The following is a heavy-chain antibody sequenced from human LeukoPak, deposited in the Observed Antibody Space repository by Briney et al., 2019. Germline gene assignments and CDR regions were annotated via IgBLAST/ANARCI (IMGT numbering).Heavy chain of an antibody. CDR3: ARGGDGDILTGLVFDY. Sequence: GASVKVSCKASGYRFTSYGISWVRQAPGQGFEWMGWISAYNGNTNYAQKLQGRVTMTTDTSTSTAYMELRSLRSADTAVYYCARGGDGDILTGLVFDYWGQGTLVTVSS. CDR1: GYRFTSYG. CDR2: ISAYNGNT. J-gene: IGHJ4*02. V-gene: IGHV1-18*01. D-gene: IGHD3-9*01.